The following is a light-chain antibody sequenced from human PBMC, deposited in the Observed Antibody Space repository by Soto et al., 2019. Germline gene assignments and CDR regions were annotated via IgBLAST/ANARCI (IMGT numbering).Light chain of an antibody. V-gene: IGKV3-20*01. Sequence: EIVLTQSPGTLSLSPGERAPLSCRASQSVSSSYLAWYQQKPGQAPRLLIYGASSRATGIPDRFSGSGSGTDFTLTISRLEPEDFAVYYCQQYGSSSPWTFGQGTKVDIK. CDR2: GAS. J-gene: IGKJ1*01. CDR3: QQYGSSSPWT. CDR1: QSVSSSY.